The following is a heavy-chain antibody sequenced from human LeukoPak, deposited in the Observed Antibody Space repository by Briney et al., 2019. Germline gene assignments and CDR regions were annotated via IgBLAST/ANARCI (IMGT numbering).Heavy chain of an antibody. V-gene: IGHV1-2*02. CDR2: INPNSGGT. CDR3: ARVRGVIEIFDY. Sequence: ASVKVSCKASGYTFTGYYVHWVRQAPGQGLEWMGWINPNSGGTNYAQKFQGRVTMTRDTSISTAYMELSRLRSDDTAVYYCARVRGVIEIFDYWGQGTLVTVSS. D-gene: IGHD3-10*01. J-gene: IGHJ4*02. CDR1: GYTFTGYY.